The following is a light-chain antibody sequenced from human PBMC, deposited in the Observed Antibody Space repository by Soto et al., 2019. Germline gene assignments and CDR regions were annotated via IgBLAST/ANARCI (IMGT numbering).Light chain of an antibody. Sequence: ELVLTQSPGTLSLSAGERATLSCRASQSVSSSYLAWYQQKPGQAPRLLIFGASIRDTGIPDRFSGIGSWTDFTLTLSRLEPEDGEVYDCQQYGSSPGTFGQGTKVDI. CDR2: GAS. CDR1: QSVSSSY. CDR3: QQYGSSPGT. V-gene: IGKV3-20*01. J-gene: IGKJ1*01.